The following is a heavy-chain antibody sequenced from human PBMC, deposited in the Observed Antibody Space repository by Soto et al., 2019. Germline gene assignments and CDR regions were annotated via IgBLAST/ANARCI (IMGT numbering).Heavy chain of an antibody. V-gene: IGHV3-23*01. Sequence: EVQLLESGGGLVQPGGSLRLSCAASGFTFSTYAMSWVRQAPGKGLEWVSGISGSGGSTYYADSVKGRFTISRDNSKNKLYRQMNSLRAEDTAVYYCAKNKNYAYAGGVVDMWGQGTIVTVTS. CDR3: AKNKNYAYAGGVVDM. CDR1: GFTFSTYA. CDR2: ISGSGGST. D-gene: IGHD3-16*01. J-gene: IGHJ3*02.